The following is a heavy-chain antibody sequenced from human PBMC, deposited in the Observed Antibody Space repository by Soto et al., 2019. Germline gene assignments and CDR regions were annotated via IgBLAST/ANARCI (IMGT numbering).Heavy chain of an antibody. J-gene: IGHJ4*02. CDR2: ISPHNGNT. V-gene: IGHV1-18*04. Sequence: QVQLLQSGAEVKKPGASVKVSCKTSGYTFTSYDLTWVRQAPGQGLEWVGWISPHNGNTDYTPKLQDRVIMTADISTGTAYMELRSLRSDDTAVYYCAMYSRSSLDYWGQGTLVTVSS. CDR3: AMYSRSSLDY. D-gene: IGHD6-6*01. CDR1: GYTFTSYD.